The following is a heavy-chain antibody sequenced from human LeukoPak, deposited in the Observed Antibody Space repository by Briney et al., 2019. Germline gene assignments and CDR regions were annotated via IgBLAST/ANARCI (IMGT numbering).Heavy chain of an antibody. CDR2: ISANGGAT. J-gene: IGHJ4*02. CDR1: GGSISTS. CDR3: AKASGSPYYFDY. V-gene: IGHV3-23*01. D-gene: IGHD3-10*01. Sequence: ETLSLTCAVSGGSISTSHWWSWVRQAPGKGLECVSLISANGGATYYADSVKGRFTISRDNSKSTLYLQMNGLRADDTAVYYCAKASGSPYYFDYWGQGTLVTVSS.